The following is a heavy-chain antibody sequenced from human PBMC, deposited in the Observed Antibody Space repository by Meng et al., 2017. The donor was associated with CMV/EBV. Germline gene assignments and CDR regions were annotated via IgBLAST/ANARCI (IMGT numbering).Heavy chain of an antibody. J-gene: IGHJ6*02. V-gene: IGHV1-69*05. CDR3: ARKYYDFWSGYYLDYYYYGVDV. CDR2: IIPIFGTA. D-gene: IGHD3-3*01. Sequence: SVKVSCKASGCTFSSYAISWVQQAPGQGLEWMGGIIPIFGTANYAQKFQGRVTITTDESTSTAYMELSSLRSEDTAVYYCARKYYDFWSGYYLDYYYYGVDVWGQGTTVTVSS. CDR1: GCTFSSYA.